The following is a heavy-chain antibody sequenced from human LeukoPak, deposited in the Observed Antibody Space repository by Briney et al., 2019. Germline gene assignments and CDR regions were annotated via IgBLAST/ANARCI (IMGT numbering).Heavy chain of an antibody. CDR1: GYSISSGYY. CDR3: ATLFSSSSFDY. CDR2: IYHSGST. J-gene: IGHJ4*02. Sequence: NPSETLSLTCTVSGYSISSGYYWGWIRQPPGKGLEWIGSIYHSGSTYYNPSLKSRVTISIDTSKNQFSLKLSSVTAADTAVYYCATLFSSSSFDYWGQGTLVTVSS. V-gene: IGHV4-38-2*02. D-gene: IGHD6-6*01.